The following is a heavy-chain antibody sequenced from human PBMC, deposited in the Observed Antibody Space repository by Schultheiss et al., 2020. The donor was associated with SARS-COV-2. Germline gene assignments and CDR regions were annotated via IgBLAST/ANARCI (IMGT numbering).Heavy chain of an antibody. V-gene: IGHV1-2*02. J-gene: IGHJ4*02. CDR2: INPNSGGT. D-gene: IGHD3-10*01. CDR1: GYTFTSYD. CDR3: AREAATDYYGSGSPGD. Sequence: ASVKVSCKASGYTFTSYDINWVRQAPGQGLEWMGWINPNSGGTNYAQKFQGRVTMTRDTSISTAYMELSRLRSDDTAVYYCAREAATDYYGSGSPGDWGQGTLVTVSS.